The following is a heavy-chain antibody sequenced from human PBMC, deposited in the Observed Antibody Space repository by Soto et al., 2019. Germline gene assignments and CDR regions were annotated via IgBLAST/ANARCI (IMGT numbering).Heavy chain of an antibody. J-gene: IGHJ4*02. CDR1: GYTITIYG. CDR2: ISAYNGNT. CDR3: ARMGRIAVAGPPYFDF. Sequence: SSVKGARKASGYTITIYGSSWVRQTPGQGREWMGWISAYNGNTNYAQRLQGRVTMTTDTSTSTAYMELRSLRSDDTAVYYCARMGRIAVAGPPYFDFWGQGTLVTVSS. D-gene: IGHD6-19*01. V-gene: IGHV1-18*01.